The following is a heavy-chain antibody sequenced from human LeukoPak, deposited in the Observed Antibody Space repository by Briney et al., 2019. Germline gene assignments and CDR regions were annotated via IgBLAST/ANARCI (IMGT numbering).Heavy chain of an antibody. Sequence: ASVKVSCKASGYTFTDYYIHWVRQAPGQGLEWMGWINPNGGGTNYAQKFQGRVTMTRDTSINTAYMELSRLRSDDTAVYYCAREGRSNYVRDWFDPWGQGTLVTVSS. J-gene: IGHJ5*02. V-gene: IGHV1-2*02. CDR3: AREGRSNYVRDWFDP. CDR1: GYTFTDYY. D-gene: IGHD4-11*01. CDR2: INPNGGGT.